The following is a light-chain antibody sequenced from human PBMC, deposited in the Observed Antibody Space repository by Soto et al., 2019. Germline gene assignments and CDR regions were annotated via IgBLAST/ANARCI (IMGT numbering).Light chain of an antibody. CDR2: GVS. V-gene: IGKV1-5*01. Sequence: DIQMTQSPSTLSACVGDRVTITCRASQSVDNRLAWYQQKPGKAPKLLIYGVSSLESGVPSRFSGGGSGTEFTLTISSLQPDDFATYHCQQYNTYATTFGQGTKVEIK. CDR1: QSVDNR. CDR3: QQYNTYATT. J-gene: IGKJ1*01.